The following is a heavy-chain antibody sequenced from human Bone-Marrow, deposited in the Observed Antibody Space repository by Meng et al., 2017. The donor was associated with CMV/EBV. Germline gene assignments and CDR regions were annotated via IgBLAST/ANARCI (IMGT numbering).Heavy chain of an antibody. J-gene: IGHJ5*02. D-gene: IGHD3-10*01. CDR1: GFTFSSYE. CDR2: IYSGGST. CDR3: ARGEGFDP. Sequence: GESLKISCADSGFTFSSYEMNWVRQAPGKGLEWVSVIYSGGSTYYADSVKGRFTISRDKSKNTLYLQMNSLRAGDTAVYYCARGEGFDPWGQGTLVTVSS. V-gene: IGHV3-66*02.